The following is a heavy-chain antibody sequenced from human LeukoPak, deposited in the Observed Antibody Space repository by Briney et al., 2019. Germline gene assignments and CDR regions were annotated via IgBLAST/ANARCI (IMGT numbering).Heavy chain of an antibody. CDR3: ARGDCSGDCYHPLYY. V-gene: IGHV3-30*02. CDR1: GFTFSNYA. CDR2: IRNDGSIK. Sequence: GGSLRLSCAASGFTFSNYARHWVRQAPGQGLDWVAFIRNDGSIKYYADSVKGRFTISRDNSKNTLYLQMNSLRAEDTAVYYCARGDCSGDCYHPLYYWGQGSLVTVSS. J-gene: IGHJ4*02. D-gene: IGHD2-21*02.